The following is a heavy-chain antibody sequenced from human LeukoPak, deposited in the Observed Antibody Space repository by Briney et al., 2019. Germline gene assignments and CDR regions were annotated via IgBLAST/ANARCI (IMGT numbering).Heavy chain of an antibody. CDR3: ARDGGSSTSWYSY. CDR1: GFTFSSYA. V-gene: IGHV3-30*04. CDR2: ISYDGSNK. D-gene: IGHD2-2*01. J-gene: IGHJ4*02. Sequence: GGSLRLSCAASGFTFSSYAMHWVRQAPGEGLEWVAVISYDGSNKYYADSVKGRFTISRDNSKNTLYLQMNSLRAEDTAVYYCARDGGSSTSWYSYWGQGTLVTVSS.